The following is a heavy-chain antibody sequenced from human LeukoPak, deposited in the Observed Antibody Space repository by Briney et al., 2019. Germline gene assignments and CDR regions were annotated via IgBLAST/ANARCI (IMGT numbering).Heavy chain of an antibody. CDR3: ACGYSYGVDY. CDR2: ISYDGSNK. V-gene: IGHV3-30-3*01. Sequence: GGSLRLSCAASGFTFSNYATHWVRQAPGKGLEWVAVISYDGSNKYYADSVKGRFTISRDNSKNTLYLQMNSLRPDDTAVYYSACGYSYGVDYWGQGTLVTVSS. D-gene: IGHD5-18*01. J-gene: IGHJ4*02. CDR1: GFTFSNYA.